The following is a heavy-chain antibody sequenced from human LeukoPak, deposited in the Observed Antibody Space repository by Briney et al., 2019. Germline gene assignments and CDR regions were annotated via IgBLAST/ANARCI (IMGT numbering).Heavy chain of an antibody. J-gene: IGHJ4*02. Sequence: GGSLRLSCEASEFTFSSYWMHWVRQAPGKGLVWVPRINSDGRTTIYADSVKGRSTISRDNAKNTLYLQMNSLRAEDTAVYYCAREGYYDSSGYSIRFSYWGQGTLVTVSS. D-gene: IGHD3-22*01. V-gene: IGHV3-74*01. CDR1: EFTFSSYW. CDR3: AREGYYDSSGYSIRFSY. CDR2: INSDGRTT.